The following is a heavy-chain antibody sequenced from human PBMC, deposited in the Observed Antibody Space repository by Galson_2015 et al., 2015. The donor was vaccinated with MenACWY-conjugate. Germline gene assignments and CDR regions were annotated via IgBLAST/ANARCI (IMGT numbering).Heavy chain of an antibody. D-gene: IGHD1-20*01. Sequence: SLRLSCAASGFIISGDYMSWVRQAPGKGLECVSVLYSGGSTYYADSVKGRFTISGDNSKNTLYLQMNSLRVEDTAVYYCARDPPLFITGAFDSWGQGTLVTVSS. CDR2: LYSGGST. J-gene: IGHJ4*02. CDR3: ARDPPLFITGAFDS. V-gene: IGHV3-66*01. CDR1: GFIISGDY.